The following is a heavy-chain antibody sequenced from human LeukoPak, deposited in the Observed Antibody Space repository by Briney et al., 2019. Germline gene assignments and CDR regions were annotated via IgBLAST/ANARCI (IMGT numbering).Heavy chain of an antibody. CDR3: AKLRPPNQQLAAIDY. J-gene: IGHJ4*02. Sequence: PGGSLRLSCAASGFTVSGNCMNWVRQPPGKGLEWVSIIYSGGSTYYADSVKGRFTISRDNSKNTLYLQMNSLRAEDTAVYYCAKLRPPNQQLAAIDYWGQGTLVTVSS. CDR1: GFTVSGNC. CDR2: IYSGGST. D-gene: IGHD6-6*01. V-gene: IGHV3-53*01.